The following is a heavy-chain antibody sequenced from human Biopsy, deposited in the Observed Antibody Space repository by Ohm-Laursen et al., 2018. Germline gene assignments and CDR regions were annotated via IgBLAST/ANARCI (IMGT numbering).Heavy chain of an antibody. CDR3: VRGVDYYDPYHYYALDV. D-gene: IGHD3-22*01. J-gene: IGHJ6*02. Sequence: SQNPSLTRAVYGESFNGYYLRLVRPTPGEGLEGSGGIKHNGRTNNNPSLKSRVTISVDTSKNQFSLKVRSVTAADTAVYYCVRGVDYYDPYHYYALDVWGQGTTVTVSS. V-gene: IGHV4-34*01. CDR2: IKHNGRT. CDR1: GESFNGYY.